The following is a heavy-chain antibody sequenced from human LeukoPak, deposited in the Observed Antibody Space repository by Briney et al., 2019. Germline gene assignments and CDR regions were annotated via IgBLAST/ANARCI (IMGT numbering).Heavy chain of an antibody. CDR3: AKDAWRYFDY. Sequence: GRSLRLSCAASGFTFSSYAMHWVRQAPGKGLEWVAVISYDGSNKYYADSVKGRFTISRDNSKNTLYLQMNSLRAEDTAVYYCAKDAWRYFDYWGQGTLVTVSS. V-gene: IGHV3-30-3*01. J-gene: IGHJ4*02. CDR2: ISYDGSNK. CDR1: GFTFSSYA. D-gene: IGHD1-1*01.